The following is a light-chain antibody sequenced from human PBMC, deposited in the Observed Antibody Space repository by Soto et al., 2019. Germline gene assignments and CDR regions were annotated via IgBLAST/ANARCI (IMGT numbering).Light chain of an antibody. J-gene: IGKJ3*01. CDR3: QHYSNWPPT. Sequence: EVVMTQSPATLSVSPGERVTLSCRASQTVHSNLAWYQQRPGQAPSVLISYASTRATGIPARFSGSGSGTEFTLTISSLQSEDSGVYYCQHYSNWPPTFGPGTKVEIK. CDR1: QTVHSN. V-gene: IGKV3-15*01. CDR2: YAS.